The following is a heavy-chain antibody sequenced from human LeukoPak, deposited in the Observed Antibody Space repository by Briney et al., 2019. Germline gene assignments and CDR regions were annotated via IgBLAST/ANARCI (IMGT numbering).Heavy chain of an antibody. CDR2: IYYSGST. D-gene: IGHD1-1*01. V-gene: IGHV4-39*07. CDR3: ARSRGNWNPFDY. CDR1: GGSISSSSYY. Sequence: SESLSLTCTVSGGSISSSSYYWGWIRQPPGKGLVWIGSIYYSGSTYYNPSLKSRVTMSVDTSKNQFSLKLSSVTAADTAVYYCARSRGNWNPFDYWGQGTLVTVSS. J-gene: IGHJ4*02.